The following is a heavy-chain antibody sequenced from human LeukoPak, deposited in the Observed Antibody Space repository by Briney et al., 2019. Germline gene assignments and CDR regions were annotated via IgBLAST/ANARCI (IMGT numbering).Heavy chain of an antibody. V-gene: IGHV3-48*03. CDR1: VFTLSSDE. CDR3: AWNGYNS. D-gene: IGHD5-24*01. CDR2: ISSSDSTK. J-gene: IGHJ4*02. Sequence: GGSLRLSCAASVFTLSSDEMNWVRQAPGKGLEWISYISSSDSTKYYADSVKGRFTISRDNSKNTLYLQMNSLRAEDTAVYYCAWNGYNSWGQGTLVTVSS.